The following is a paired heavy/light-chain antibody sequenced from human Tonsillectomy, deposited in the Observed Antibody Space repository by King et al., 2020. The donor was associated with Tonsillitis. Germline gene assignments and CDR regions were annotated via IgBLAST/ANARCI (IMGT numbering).Light chain of an antibody. CDR3: QQRSNWPLT. CDR1: QSIDNY. J-gene: IGKJ3*01. Sequence: DIVLTQSPATLSLSPGERATLSCRASQSIDNYLAWYQQRPGQAPRLLIYDASNRATGIPARFSGSGSGTDFTLTISSLEPEDCAVYFCQQRSNWPLTFGPGTTVDIK. V-gene: IGKV3-11*01. CDR2: DAS.
Heavy chain of an antibody. J-gene: IGHJ6*02. CDR1: GFTFSIAW. D-gene: IGHD6-13*01. CDR2: IKSKADRGTI. CDR3: TTGGSSFYYYYSMDV. Sequence: EMQLVESGGDLVPPGGSLRLSCAASGFTFSIAWMSWVRQTPGKGLEWVARIKSKADRGTIEYAAPVKGRFTISRDDSTNTINLQMNSLKTEDTGIYYCTTGGSSFYYYYSMDVWGQGTAVTVSS. V-gene: IGHV3-15*01.